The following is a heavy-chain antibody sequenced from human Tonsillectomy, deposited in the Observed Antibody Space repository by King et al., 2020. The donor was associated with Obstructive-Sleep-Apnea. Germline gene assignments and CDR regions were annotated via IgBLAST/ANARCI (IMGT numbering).Heavy chain of an antibody. D-gene: IGHD2-21*02. V-gene: IGHV3-33*01. Sequence: VQLVESGGGVVQPGRSLRLSCAASGFTFSSYGMHWVRQAPGKGLEWVAVIWYDGSNKYYADSVKGRFTISRDNSKNTLYLQMNSLRAEDTAVYYCARDGIFNCGGDCYSSLDYWGQGTLVTVSS. CDR1: GFTFSSYG. CDR2: IWYDGSNK. CDR3: ARDGIFNCGGDCYSSLDY. J-gene: IGHJ4*02.